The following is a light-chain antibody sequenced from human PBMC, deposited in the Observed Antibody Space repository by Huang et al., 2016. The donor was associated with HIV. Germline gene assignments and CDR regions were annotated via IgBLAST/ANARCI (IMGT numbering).Light chain of an antibody. J-gene: IGKJ1*01. CDR1: QSISNW. Sequence: GDRVSITCRASQSISNWLAWYQQQPGKAPKLLIYDASTLQTGVPSTFSGSGSGTEFTLNISSLQPENFATYYCQQCSSYPWTFGQGTKVEIK. CDR3: QQCSSYPWT. CDR2: DAS. V-gene: IGKV1-5*01.